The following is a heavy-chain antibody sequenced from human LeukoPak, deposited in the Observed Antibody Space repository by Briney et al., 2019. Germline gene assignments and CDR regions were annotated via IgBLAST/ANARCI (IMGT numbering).Heavy chain of an antibody. CDR1: GYTLTELS. CDR2: FDPEDGET. Sequence: VASVKVSCKVSGYTLTELSMHWVRQAPGKGLEWMGGFDPEDGETIYAQKFQGRVTMTEDTSTDTAYMELSSLRSEDTAVYYCATDPGYSSSGGHWGQGTLVTVSS. D-gene: IGHD6-13*01. J-gene: IGHJ4*02. CDR3: ATDPGYSSSGGH. V-gene: IGHV1-24*01.